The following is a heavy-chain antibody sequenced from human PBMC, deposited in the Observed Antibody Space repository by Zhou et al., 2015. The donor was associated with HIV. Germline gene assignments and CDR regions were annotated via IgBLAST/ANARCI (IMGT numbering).Heavy chain of an antibody. Sequence: QVQLVQSGAEVKKPGSSVKVSCKASGGTFSSYAISWVRQAPGQGLEWMGGIIPIFGTANYAQKFQGRVTITADESTSTAYMELSSLRSEDTAVYYCARARGSHDYAPEWAFDIWGQGTMVTVSS. D-gene: IGHD4-17*01. CDR3: ARARGSHDYAPEWAFDI. CDR2: IIPIFGTA. J-gene: IGHJ3*02. CDR1: GGTFSSYA. V-gene: IGHV1-69*12.